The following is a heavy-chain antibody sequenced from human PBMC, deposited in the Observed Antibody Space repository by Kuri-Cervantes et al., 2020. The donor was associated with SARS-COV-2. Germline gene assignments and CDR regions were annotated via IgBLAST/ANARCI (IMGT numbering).Heavy chain of an antibody. CDR2: ISSSSSQR. V-gene: IGHV3-21*01. CDR1: GFTFSTYS. CDR3: ASLLSGGGAHLYYFYMDA. Sequence: GESLKISCAASGFTFSTYSMTWVRQAPGKGLEWVSSISSSSSQRYYVDSVKGRFTISRDNAKNSPYLQMNSLRAEDTAVYYCASLLSGGGAHLYYFYMDAWGKGTSVTVSS. J-gene: IGHJ6*03. D-gene: IGHD3-16*01.